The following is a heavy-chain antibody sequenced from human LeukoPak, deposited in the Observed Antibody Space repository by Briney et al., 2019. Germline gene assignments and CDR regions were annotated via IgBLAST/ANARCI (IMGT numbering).Heavy chain of an antibody. Sequence: PGGSLRLSCAASGFIFSGSAMHWVRQASGKGPEWVGRIRNKAHNYATAYAASVKGRFTISRDDSKNTAYLQMNRLKSEDTAVYYCTRHVGGDYVFDYWGQGTLVTVPS. CDR2: IRNKAHNYAT. D-gene: IGHD4-17*01. J-gene: IGHJ4*02. V-gene: IGHV3-73*01. CDR1: GFIFSGSA. CDR3: TRHVGGDYVFDY.